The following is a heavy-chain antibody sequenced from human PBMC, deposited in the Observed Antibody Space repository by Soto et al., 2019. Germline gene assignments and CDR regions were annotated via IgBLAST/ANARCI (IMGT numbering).Heavy chain of an antibody. V-gene: IGHV1-18*01. CDR2: ISAYNGNT. D-gene: IGHD3-3*01. Sequence: ASVKVSCKASGYTFTSYGISWVRQAPGQGLEWMGWISAYNGNTNYAQKLQGRVTMTTDTSTSTAYMELRSLRSDDTAVYYCATQWGGRFLEWLRNYYYYGMDVWGQGTTVTVSS. CDR3: ATQWGGRFLEWLRNYYYYGMDV. CDR1: GYTFTSYG. J-gene: IGHJ6*02.